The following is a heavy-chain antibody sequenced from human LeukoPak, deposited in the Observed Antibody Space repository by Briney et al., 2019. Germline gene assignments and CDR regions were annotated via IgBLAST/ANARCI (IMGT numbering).Heavy chain of an antibody. CDR2: IIPIFGTA. CDR1: GGTFSSYA. J-gene: IGHJ5*02. Sequence: GASVKVSCKASGGTFSSYAISWVRQARGQGLEWMGGIIPIFGTANYAQKFQGRVTITTDESTSTAYMELSSLRSEDTAVYYCARGGDDRGVPIFNWFDPWGQGTLVTVSS. CDR3: ARGGDDRGVPIFNWFDP. V-gene: IGHV1-69*05. D-gene: IGHD2-21*02.